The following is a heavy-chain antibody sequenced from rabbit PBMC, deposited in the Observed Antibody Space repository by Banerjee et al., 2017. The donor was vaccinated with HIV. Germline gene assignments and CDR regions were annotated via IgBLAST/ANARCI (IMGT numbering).Heavy chain of an antibody. CDR3: ARNYVNAFDP. Sequence: QEQLEESGGGLVKPEGSLTVTCKASGFSFGDRDVMCWVRQAPGKGLEWIACINTATSKAVYASWAKGRFTISKTSSTTVTLQMTSLTAADTATYFCARNYVNAFDPWGQGTLVTVS. D-gene: IGHD1-1*01. CDR1: GFSFGDRDV. CDR2: INTATSKA. J-gene: IGHJ2*01. V-gene: IGHV1S45*01.